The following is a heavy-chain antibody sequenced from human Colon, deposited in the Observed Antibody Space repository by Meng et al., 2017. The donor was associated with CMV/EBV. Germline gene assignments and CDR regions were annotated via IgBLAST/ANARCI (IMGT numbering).Heavy chain of an antibody. Sequence: QVRLGESGPGMVKPSETLSLTCTVSGAPITSSYWSWIRQPAGKGLEWIGRVYISGNTNYNPSLKSRVTMSIDTSKNQLSLNIRSVTAADTAVYYCARDSNLSGLTYWGQGTLVTVSS. J-gene: IGHJ4*02. CDR1: GAPITSSY. V-gene: IGHV4-4*07. CDR3: ARDSNLSGLTY. CDR2: VYISGNT. D-gene: IGHD3-10*01.